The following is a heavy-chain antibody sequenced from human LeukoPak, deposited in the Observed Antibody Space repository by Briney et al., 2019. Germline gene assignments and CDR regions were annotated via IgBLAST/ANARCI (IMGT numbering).Heavy chain of an antibody. CDR2: ISGSGGST. Sequence: GGSLILSCAASGFTFSSYAMGWVRRAPGKGLEWVSAISGSGGSTYYADSVKGRFTISRDNSKNTLYLQMNSLRAEDTAVYYCAKADGSGSYYKPNLYYFDYWGQGTLVTVSS. V-gene: IGHV3-23*01. J-gene: IGHJ4*02. D-gene: IGHD3-10*01. CDR1: GFTFSSYA. CDR3: AKADGSGSYYKPNLYYFDY.